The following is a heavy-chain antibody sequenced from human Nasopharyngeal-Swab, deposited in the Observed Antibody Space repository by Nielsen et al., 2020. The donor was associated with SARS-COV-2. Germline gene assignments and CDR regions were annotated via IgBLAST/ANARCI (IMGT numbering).Heavy chain of an antibody. CDR3: ATLGAPGGWYFHY. Sequence: GESLKIPCAASGFTVSSNYMSWVRHSPNKGLEWVSVIYAAGQTFYTDSVKGRFIISRDDSKNTVFLQMNSLRAEDTAVYYCATLGAPGGWYFHYWGQGTLVTVSS. V-gene: IGHV3-53*01. D-gene: IGHD6-19*01. CDR1: GFTVSSNY. J-gene: IGHJ4*02. CDR2: IYAAGQT.